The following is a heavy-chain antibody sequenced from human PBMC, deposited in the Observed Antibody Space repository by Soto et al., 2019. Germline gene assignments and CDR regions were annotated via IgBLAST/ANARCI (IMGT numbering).Heavy chain of an antibody. CDR2: IFIDGTT. CDR1: GFSVRSSQ. CDR3: VKAISGYTAPLDH. V-gene: IGHV3-53*01. D-gene: IGHD5-12*01. J-gene: IGHJ4*02. Sequence: VGSLRLSCAASGFSVRSSQMSWVRQAPGKGLEWVSVIFIDGTTHYGVSVKGRFTISRDSARNTLYLQMNGLRVDDTAVYYFVKAISGYTAPLDHSGQRTRLIVSS.